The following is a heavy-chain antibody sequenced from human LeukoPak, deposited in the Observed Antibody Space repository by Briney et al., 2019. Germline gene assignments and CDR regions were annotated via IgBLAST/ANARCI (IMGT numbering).Heavy chain of an antibody. V-gene: IGHV4-39*01. CDR3: ARHPSLTWFDP. CDR2: IYYTGST. D-gene: IGHD1-20*01. J-gene: IGHJ5*02. Sequence: PSETLSLTCTVSGDSISTYYWGWIRQPPGKGLEWIGSIYYTGSTYYNPSLKSRVTISVDTSKNQFSLKLNSVTAADTAVFYCARHPSLTWFDPWGQGTLVTVSS. CDR1: GDSISTYY.